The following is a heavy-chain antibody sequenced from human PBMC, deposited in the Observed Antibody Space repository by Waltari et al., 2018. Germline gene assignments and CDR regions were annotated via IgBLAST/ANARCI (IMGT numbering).Heavy chain of an antibody. CDR3: ARVSSWYNWFDP. J-gene: IGHJ5*02. CDR2: ISSSISTI. CDR1: GFTFSSYS. V-gene: IGHV3-48*01. Sequence: EVQLVESGGGLVQPGGSLSLSCAASGFTFSSYSLNWVRQAPGKGLEWVSYISSSISTIYYADSVKGRFTISRDNAKNSLYLQMNSLRAEDTAVYYCARVSSWYNWFDPWGQGSLVTVSS. D-gene: IGHD6-13*01.